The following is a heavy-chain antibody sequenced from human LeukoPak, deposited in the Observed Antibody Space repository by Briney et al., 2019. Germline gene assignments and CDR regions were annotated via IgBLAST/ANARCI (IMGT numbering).Heavy chain of an antibody. V-gene: IGHV4-31*03. CDR1: GGSISSGGYY. Sequence: PSETLSLTCTVSGGSISSGGYYWSWIRQHPGKGLEWIGYIYYSGSTYYNPSLKSRVTISVDTSKNQFSLKLSSVTAADTAVYYCARSLATTVTTGVDYMDVWGQGTTVTVSS. CDR2: IYYSGST. CDR3: ARSLATTVTTGVDYMDV. D-gene: IGHD4-17*01. J-gene: IGHJ6*03.